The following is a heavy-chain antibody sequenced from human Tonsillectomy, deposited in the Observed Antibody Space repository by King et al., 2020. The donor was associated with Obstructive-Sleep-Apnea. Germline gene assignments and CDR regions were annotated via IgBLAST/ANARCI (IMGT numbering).Heavy chain of an antibody. CDR1: GFTFRSYA. D-gene: IGHD3-22*01. CDR3: AKRLAVSSGYFDY. V-gene: IGHV3-23*04. J-gene: IGHJ4*02. CDR2: IVGSGDTT. Sequence: VQLVESGGGLVQPGESLSLSCVASGFTFRSYAMSWVRQAPGKGLEWVSAIVGSGDTTYYADSVKGRVTISRDNSENTLFLQMNSLRAEDTAIYYCAKRLAVSSGYFDYWGQGTLVTVSS.